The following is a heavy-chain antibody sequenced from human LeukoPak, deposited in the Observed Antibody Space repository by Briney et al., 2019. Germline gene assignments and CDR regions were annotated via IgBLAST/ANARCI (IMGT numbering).Heavy chain of an antibody. J-gene: IGHJ3*02. CDR1: GFTVSSNY. Sequence: GGSLRLSCAASGFTVSSNYMSWVRQAPGKGLEWVSVIYSGGSTYYADSVKGRFTISRDNSKNTLYLQMNSLRAEDTAVYYCAKSHSLGLRYFDWTNDAFDIWGQGTMVTVSS. V-gene: IGHV3-66*01. CDR3: AKSHSLGLRYFDWTNDAFDI. CDR2: IYSGGST. D-gene: IGHD3-9*01.